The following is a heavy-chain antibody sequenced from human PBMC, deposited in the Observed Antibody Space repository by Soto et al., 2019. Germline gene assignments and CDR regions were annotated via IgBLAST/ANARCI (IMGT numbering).Heavy chain of an antibody. V-gene: IGHV1-2*02. J-gene: IGHJ5*02. CDR1: GYTFTGYY. CDR3: AREGHYDFWSGSNWFDP. CDR2: INPNSGST. D-gene: IGHD3-3*01. Sequence: QVQLVQSGAEVKKPGASVKVSCKASGYTFTGYYMHWVRQAPGQGLEWMGWINPNSGSTNYAQKFQGRVTMTRDTSISTAYMELSRLRSDDTAVYYCAREGHYDFWSGSNWFDPWGQGTLVTVSS.